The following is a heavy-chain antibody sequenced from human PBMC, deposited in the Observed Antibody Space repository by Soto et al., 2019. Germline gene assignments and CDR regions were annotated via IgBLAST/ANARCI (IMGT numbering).Heavy chain of an antibody. CDR1: GFTFSSYA. CDR2: ISGSGGST. J-gene: IGHJ3*01. CDR3: VRDADRGGDYDV. Sequence: GGSLRLSCAASGFTFSSYAMHWVSQAPGKGLEWVSAISGSGGSTYYADSVKGRFTISRDNSKNTLYLQMNSLRAEDTAMYYCVRDADRGGDYDVWGQGTMVTVSS. D-gene: IGHD2-21*02. V-gene: IGHV3-23*01.